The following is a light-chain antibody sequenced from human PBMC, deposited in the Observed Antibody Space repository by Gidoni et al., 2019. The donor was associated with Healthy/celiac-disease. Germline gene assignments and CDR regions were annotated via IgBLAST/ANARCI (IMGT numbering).Light chain of an antibody. CDR2: DAS. Sequence: SYVLTQPPSVSVAPGQTARITCGGNNIGSKSVHWYQQKPGQAPVLVVYDASDRPSGIPERFSGSNSGNTATLTISRVEAGDEADYYCQVWDSSSDHPYVVFGGGTKLTVL. CDR3: QVWDSSSDHPYVV. V-gene: IGLV3-21*02. CDR1: NIGSKS. J-gene: IGLJ2*01.